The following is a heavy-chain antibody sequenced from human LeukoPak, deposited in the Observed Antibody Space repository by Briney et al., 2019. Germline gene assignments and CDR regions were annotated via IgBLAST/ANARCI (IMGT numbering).Heavy chain of an antibody. Sequence: SETLSLTRTVSGGSISSYYWAWIRQPPGKGLEWIGYIYYSGSKNSESSNNNPSLKGRVTISVDTSKNQFSLKLSSVTAADTAVYYCARLPNTYGATHFDYWGQGTLVTVSS. V-gene: IGHV4-59*08. J-gene: IGHJ4*02. CDR1: GGSISSYY. CDR3: ARLPNTYGATHFDY. CDR2: IYYSGSKNSESS. D-gene: IGHD1-26*01.